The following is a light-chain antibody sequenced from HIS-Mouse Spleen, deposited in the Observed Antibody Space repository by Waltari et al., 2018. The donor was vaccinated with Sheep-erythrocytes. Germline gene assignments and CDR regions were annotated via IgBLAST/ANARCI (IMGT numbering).Light chain of an antibody. Sequence: QSVLTQPPSASGTPGQRGTVACSGSSYNIGSNTVNGYQQLPGTAPNLLIYSNNQRPSGVPDRFSGSTSGTSASLAISGLQSEDEADYYCAAWDDSLNGVVFGGGTKLTVL. J-gene: IGLJ2*01. CDR2: SNN. CDR1: SYNIGSNT. CDR3: AAWDDSLNGVV. V-gene: IGLV1-44*01.